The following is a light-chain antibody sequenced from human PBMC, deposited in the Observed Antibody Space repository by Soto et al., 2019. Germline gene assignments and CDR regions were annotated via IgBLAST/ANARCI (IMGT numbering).Light chain of an antibody. CDR2: GAF. V-gene: IGKV3-11*01. CDR3: QQRNIWPPVT. Sequence: EIVLTQSPATLSFSPGERATLSCRASPSVTNYLAWYKQKPGQAPRLLIYGAFNRAAGIPARFSGSGSGTDFTLTISSLEPEDFAVYYCQQRNIWPPVTFGQGTRLENK. J-gene: IGKJ5*01. CDR1: PSVTNY.